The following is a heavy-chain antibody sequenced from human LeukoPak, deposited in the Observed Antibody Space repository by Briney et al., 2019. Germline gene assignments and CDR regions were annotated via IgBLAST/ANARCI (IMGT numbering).Heavy chain of an antibody. CDR2: IYYSGST. CDR3: ARGLNSGWYLGGGFDY. J-gene: IGHJ4*02. Sequence: SETLSLTCTVSGGSVSSGSYYWSWIRQPPGKGLEWIGYIYYSGSTNYNPSLKSRVTISVDTSKNQFSLKLSSVTAADTAVYYCARGLNSGWYLGGGFDYWGQGTLVTVSS. D-gene: IGHD6-19*01. V-gene: IGHV4-61*01. CDR1: GGSVSSGSYY.